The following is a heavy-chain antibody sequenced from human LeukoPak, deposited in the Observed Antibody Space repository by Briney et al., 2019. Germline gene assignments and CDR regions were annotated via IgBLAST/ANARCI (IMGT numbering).Heavy chain of an antibody. CDR1: GFTVSSNY. V-gene: IGHV3-66*01. CDR3: AKDSDYDYVWGSYRYTGPNDY. D-gene: IGHD3-16*02. J-gene: IGHJ4*02. CDR2: IYFGGTTT. Sequence: PGGSRRLACAASGFTVSSNYMSWVRQAPGKGLEWVSVIYFGGTTTKYADSVKGRFTISRDNVKNTLYLQMNSLRAEDTAVYYCAKDSDYDYVWGSYRYTGPNDYWGQGTLVTVSS.